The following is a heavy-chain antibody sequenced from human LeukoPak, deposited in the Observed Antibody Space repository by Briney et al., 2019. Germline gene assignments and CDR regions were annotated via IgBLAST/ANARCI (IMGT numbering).Heavy chain of an antibody. J-gene: IGHJ4*02. CDR3: ARGSRYYDSSGRYDY. V-gene: IGHV3-11*05. Sequence: GGSLRLSCAASGFPFSTYAMSWIRQAPGKGLEWVSYISSSSSYTNYADSVKGRFTISRDNAKNSLYLQMNSLRAEDTAVYYCARGSRYYDSSGRYDYWGQGTLVTVSS. CDR2: ISSSSSYT. CDR1: GFPFSTYA. D-gene: IGHD3-22*01.